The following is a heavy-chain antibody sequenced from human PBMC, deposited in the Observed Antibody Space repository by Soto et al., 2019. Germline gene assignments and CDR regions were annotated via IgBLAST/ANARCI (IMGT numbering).Heavy chain of an antibody. CDR1: GFSLTRPGMC. J-gene: IGHJ6*02. V-gene: IGHV2-70*13. CDR2: IERDDDDK. CDR3: ARSIRGPRRFNGMDV. Sequence: GSGPTLVNPTEPLTLTCTFSGFSLTRPGMCVSWIRQSPGKALEWLALIERDDDDKYYSTSLKTRLTISKDTRKNQVVLTMANMEPADTATYYCARSIRGPRRFNGMDVWGQGTMVTVSS. D-gene: IGHD1-20*01.